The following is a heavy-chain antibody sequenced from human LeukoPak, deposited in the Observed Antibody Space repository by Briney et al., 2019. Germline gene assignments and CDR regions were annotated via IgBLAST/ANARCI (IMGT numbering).Heavy chain of an antibody. D-gene: IGHD2-21*02. V-gene: IGHV4-34*01. J-gene: IGHJ3*02. CDR2: INHSGST. CDR3: ARVEATVGFAFDI. CDR1: GGSFSGYY. Sequence: PSETLSLTCAVYGGSFSGYYWSWIRQPPGKGLEWIGEINHSGSTNYNPSLKSRVTISVDTSKNQFSLKLSSVTAADTAVYYCARVEATVGFAFDIWGQGTMVTVSS.